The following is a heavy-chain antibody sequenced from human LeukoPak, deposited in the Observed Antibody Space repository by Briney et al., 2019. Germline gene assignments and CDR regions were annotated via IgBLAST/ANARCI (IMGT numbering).Heavy chain of an antibody. CDR3: AKTGGGIAAARGAYYFDY. V-gene: IGHV3-23*01. Sequence: GGSLRLSCAASGFTFSSYAMSWVRQAPGKGLEWVSAISGSGGSTYYADSVKGRFTISRDNSKNTLYLQMNSLRAEDTAVYYCAKTGGGIAAARGAYYFDYWGQGTLVTVSS. J-gene: IGHJ4*02. D-gene: IGHD6-13*01. CDR2: ISGSGGST. CDR1: GFTFSSYA.